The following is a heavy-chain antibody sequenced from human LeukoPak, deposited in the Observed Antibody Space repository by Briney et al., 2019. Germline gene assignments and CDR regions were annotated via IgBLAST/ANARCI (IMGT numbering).Heavy chain of an antibody. D-gene: IGHD3-10*01. Sequence: GGSLRLSCAASGFIFDDYAMHWVRQAPGKGLEWISLITWDGDSTYYADSVKGRFTISRDNSKNSLYLQMNSLRAEDTALYYCAKDPGGYGSATQYFQDWGQGTLVTVSS. CDR2: ITWDGDST. V-gene: IGHV3-43D*03. J-gene: IGHJ1*01. CDR3: AKDPGGYGSATQYFQD. CDR1: GFIFDDYA.